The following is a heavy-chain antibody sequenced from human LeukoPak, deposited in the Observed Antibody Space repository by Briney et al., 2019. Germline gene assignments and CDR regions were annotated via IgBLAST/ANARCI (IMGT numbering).Heavy chain of an antibody. CDR2: INHSGST. V-gene: IGHV4-34*01. CDR3: ARTPIFVVVPAARVVYFDY. D-gene: IGHD2-2*01. J-gene: IGHJ4*02. Sequence: SETLSLTCAVYGGSFSGYYWSWVRQPPGKGREWIGRINHSGSTNYNPSLKSRVTISVDTSKNQFSLKLSSVTAADTAVYYCARTPIFVVVPAARVVYFDYWGQGTLVTVSS. CDR1: GGSFSGYY.